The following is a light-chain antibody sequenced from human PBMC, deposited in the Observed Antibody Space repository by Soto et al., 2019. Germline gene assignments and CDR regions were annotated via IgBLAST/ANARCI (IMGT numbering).Light chain of an antibody. Sequence: EIVMTQSPATLSVSPGERATRSCRASQSVSSNLAWYQQKAGQAPRLLIYAAYIRATGVPARFSGSGSGTDFTLTISSLQSEDFAVYYCQQYNDWPPWTFGQGTKVEIK. V-gene: IGKV3-15*01. CDR1: QSVSSN. CDR2: AAY. J-gene: IGKJ1*01. CDR3: QQYNDWPPWT.